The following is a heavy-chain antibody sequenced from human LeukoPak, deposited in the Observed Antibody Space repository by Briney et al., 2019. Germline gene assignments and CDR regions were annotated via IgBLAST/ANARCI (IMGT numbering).Heavy chain of an antibody. V-gene: IGHV3-7*01. Sequence: GGSLRLSCAASGFTFSSYWMSWVRQAPGKGLEWVANIKQDGSEKYYVDSLKGRFTISRDNAKNSLYLQVNSLRAEDTAVYYCARDHRYSSSWPDAFDIWGQGTMVTVSS. J-gene: IGHJ3*02. D-gene: IGHD6-13*01. CDR1: GFTFSSYW. CDR2: IKQDGSEK. CDR3: ARDHRYSSSWPDAFDI.